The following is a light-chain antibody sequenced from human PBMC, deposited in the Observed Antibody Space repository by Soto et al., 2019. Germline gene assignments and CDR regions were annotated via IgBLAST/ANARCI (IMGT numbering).Light chain of an antibody. Sequence: EIVLTQSPGSLCLSPGERATLSCRASQSVSSSYLAWYQQKPGQAPRLLIYGASSRATGIPDRFSGSGSGTDFTLTIRRLEPEDAAVYYCQQRSNWPPITFGQGTRREIK. CDR1: QSVSSSY. J-gene: IGKJ5*01. CDR2: GAS. V-gene: IGKV3D-20*02. CDR3: QQRSNWPPIT.